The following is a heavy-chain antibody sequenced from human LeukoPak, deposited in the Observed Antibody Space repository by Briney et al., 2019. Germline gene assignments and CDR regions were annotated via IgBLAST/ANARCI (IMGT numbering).Heavy chain of an antibody. CDR2: INSDGSST. CDR1: GFTFSSYW. D-gene: IGHD6-13*01. J-gene: IGHJ4*02. V-gene: IGHV3-74*01. CDR3: ASPIAAAGLYSLDY. Sequence: GGSLRLSCAASGFTFSSYWMHWVRQAPGKGLVWVSRINSDGSSTSYADSVKGRFTISRDNAKNTLYLQMNSLRAEDTAVYYCASPIAAAGLYSLDYWGQGTLVTVSS.